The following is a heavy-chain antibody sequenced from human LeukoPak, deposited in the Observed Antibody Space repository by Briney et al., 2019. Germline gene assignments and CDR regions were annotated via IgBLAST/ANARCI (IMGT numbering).Heavy chain of an antibody. CDR3: ARDWWFGESPFDY. CDR1: GFTFSSYE. Sequence: GGSLRLSCAASGFTFSSYEMNWVRQAPGKGLEWASYISSSGSTIYYADSVKGRFTISRDNAKNSLYLQMNSLRAEDTAVYYCARDWWFGESPFDYWGQGTLVTVSS. J-gene: IGHJ4*02. CDR2: ISSSGSTI. D-gene: IGHD3-10*01. V-gene: IGHV3-48*03.